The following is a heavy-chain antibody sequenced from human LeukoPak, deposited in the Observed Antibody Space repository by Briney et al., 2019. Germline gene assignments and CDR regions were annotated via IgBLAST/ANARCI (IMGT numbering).Heavy chain of an antibody. D-gene: IGHD3-3*01. V-gene: IGHV4-39*01. CDR1: GGSISSSSYY. CDR2: IYYSGST. J-gene: IGHJ4*02. CDR3: ARNQRITIFGVVKAFDY. Sequence: PSDTLSLTCTVSGGSISSSSYYWGWIRQPPGKGLEWFGGIYYSGSTYYNPSLKSRVTISVDTSKNQFSLKLSSVTAADTAVYYCARNQRITIFGVVKAFDYWGQGTLVTVSS.